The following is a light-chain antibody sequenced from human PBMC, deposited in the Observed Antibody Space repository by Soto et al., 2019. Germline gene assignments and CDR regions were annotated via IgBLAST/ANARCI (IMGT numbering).Light chain of an antibody. CDR3: GSYAGTNTVV. CDR1: SSDVGSYNL. Sequence: QSALTQPASVSGSPGQSITISCTGTSSDVGSYNLVSWYQQHPGKAPKLMIYEGNNRPSGVSNRFSGSKSANTASLTISGLQTEDEADYYCGSYAGTNTVVFGTGTKVTVL. CDR2: EGN. V-gene: IGLV2-23*01. J-gene: IGLJ1*01.